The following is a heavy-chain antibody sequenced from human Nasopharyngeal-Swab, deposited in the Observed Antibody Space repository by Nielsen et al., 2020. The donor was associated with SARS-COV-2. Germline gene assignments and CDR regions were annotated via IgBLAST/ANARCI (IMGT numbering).Heavy chain of an antibody. J-gene: IGHJ1*01. D-gene: IGHD1-26*01. V-gene: IGHV1-3*01. CDR1: GYTFTSYA. CDR3: ARDCGSSLEYFQH. CDR2: INAGNGNT. Sequence: ASVKVSCKASGYTFTSYAMHWVLQAPGQRLEWMGWINAGNGNTKYSQKFQGRVTITRDTSASTAYMELSSLRSEDTAVYYCARDCGSSLEYFQHWGQGTLVTVSS.